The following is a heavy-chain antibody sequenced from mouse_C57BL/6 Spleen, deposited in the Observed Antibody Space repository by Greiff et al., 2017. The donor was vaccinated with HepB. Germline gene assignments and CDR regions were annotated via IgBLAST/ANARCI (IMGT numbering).Heavy chain of an antibody. CDR3: ARAGDYIWFAY. CDR1: GFTFSDYG. D-gene: IGHD2-4*01. CDR2: ISSGSSTI. Sequence: DVKLVESGGGLVKPGGFLKLSCAASGFTFSDYGMHWVRQAPEKGLVWVAYISSGSSTIYYADTVMGRFTISRDNAKNTLFLQITSLRSEDTAMYYCARAGDYIWFAYWGQGTMVTVSA. V-gene: IGHV5-17*01. J-gene: IGHJ3*01.